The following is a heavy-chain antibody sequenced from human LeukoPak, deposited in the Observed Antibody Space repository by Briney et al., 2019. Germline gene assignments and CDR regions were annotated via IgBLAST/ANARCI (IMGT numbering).Heavy chain of an antibody. J-gene: IGHJ3*02. V-gene: IGHV1-69*04. Sequence: SVKVSCKASGGTFSSYAISWVRQAPGQGLEWMGRIIPILGIANYAQKFRGRVTITADKSTSTAYMELSSLRSEDTAVYYCARVEMATLWHAFDIWGQGTMVTVSS. D-gene: IGHD5-12*01. CDR2: IIPILGIA. CDR3: ARVEMATLWHAFDI. CDR1: GGTFSSYA.